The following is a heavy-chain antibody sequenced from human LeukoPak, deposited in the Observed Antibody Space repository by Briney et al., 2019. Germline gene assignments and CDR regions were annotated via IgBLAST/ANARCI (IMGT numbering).Heavy chain of an antibody. CDR2: SNSDGSST. V-gene: IGHV3-74*01. CDR3: ARALNYYDSSGYLQDAFDI. J-gene: IGHJ3*02. CDR1: GFTFDDYA. Sequence: GGSLRLSCAASGFTFDDYAMHWVRQAPGKGLEWVSRSNSDGSSTRYADSVKGRFTISRDNAKKTLYLQMNSLRAEDTAVYYCARALNYYDSSGYLQDAFDIWGQGTMVTVSS. D-gene: IGHD3-22*01.